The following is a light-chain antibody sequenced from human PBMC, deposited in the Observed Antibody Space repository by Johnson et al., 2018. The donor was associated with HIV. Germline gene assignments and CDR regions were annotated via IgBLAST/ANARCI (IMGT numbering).Light chain of an antibody. V-gene: IGLV1-51*02. Sequence: QSVLTQSPSVSAAPGQKVTISCSGSSSNIGKNYVSWYQQLPGTAPKLLIHENNKRPSGIPDRFSGSKSGTSATLGITGLQTGDEADYYCGTWDSSLSTGGVFGTGTKVTVL. CDR2: ENN. J-gene: IGLJ1*01. CDR3: GTWDSSLSTGGV. CDR1: SSNIGKNY.